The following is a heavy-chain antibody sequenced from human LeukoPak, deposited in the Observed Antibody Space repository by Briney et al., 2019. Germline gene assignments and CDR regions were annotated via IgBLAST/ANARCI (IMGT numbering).Heavy chain of an antibody. Sequence: SETLSLTCAVYGGSFSGYYWSWIRQPPGKGLEWIGEINHSGSTNYNPSLKSRVTISVDTSKNQFSLKLSSVTAADTAVYYCARLYSPGPFDYWGQGTLVTVSS. J-gene: IGHJ4*02. CDR2: INHSGST. CDR3: ARLYSPGPFDY. V-gene: IGHV4-34*01. D-gene: IGHD3-16*02. CDR1: GGSFSGYY.